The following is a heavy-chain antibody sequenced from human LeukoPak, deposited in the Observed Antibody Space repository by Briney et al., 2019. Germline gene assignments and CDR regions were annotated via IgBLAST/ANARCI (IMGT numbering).Heavy chain of an antibody. J-gene: IGHJ4*02. D-gene: IGHD4-11*01. CDR1: GFTFSTYG. Sequence: GGSLRLSCAASGFTFSTYGMNWVRQAPGKGLEWLANIKVDGSETYYVDSLKGRFTISRDNAKNSVYLQMNSLRVEDTAVYYCARDGHWEVTRGHYFDYWGQGTLVTVSS. CDR3: ARDGHWEVTRGHYFDY. V-gene: IGHV3-7*01. CDR2: IKVDGSET.